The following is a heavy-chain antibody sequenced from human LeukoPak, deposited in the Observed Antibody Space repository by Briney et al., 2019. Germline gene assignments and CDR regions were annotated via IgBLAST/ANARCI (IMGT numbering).Heavy chain of an antibody. D-gene: IGHD4-23*01. CDR3: AKDGRLRWPWPFDY. Sequence: GGSLRLSCAASGFTVSSNYMSWVRQAPGKGLEWVSVIYSGGSTYYADSVKGRFTISRDNSKNTLYLQMNFLRVEDTAVYYCAKDGRLRWPWPFDYWGQGTLVTVSS. CDR2: IYSGGST. CDR1: GFTVSSNY. V-gene: IGHV3-53*01. J-gene: IGHJ4*02.